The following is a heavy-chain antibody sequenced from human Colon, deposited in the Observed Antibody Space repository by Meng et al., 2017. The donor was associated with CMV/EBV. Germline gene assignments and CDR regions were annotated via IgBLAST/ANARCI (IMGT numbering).Heavy chain of an antibody. CDR3: ATSRTFDY. V-gene: IGHV3-49*04. Sequence: GESLKISCTTSGFIFGDFSMSWVRQAPGKGLEWVARIDTKAYDGQTRYAASVQGRFTVSRDDSRSIAYLQMSPLTADDTAVYYCATSRTFDYWGQGTLVTVSS. CDR2: IDTKAYDGQT. CDR1: GFIFGDFS. J-gene: IGHJ4*02.